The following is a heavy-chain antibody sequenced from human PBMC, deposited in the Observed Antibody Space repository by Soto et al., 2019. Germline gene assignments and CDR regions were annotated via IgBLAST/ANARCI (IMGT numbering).Heavy chain of an antibody. CDR2: SFFRSKWSN. V-gene: IGHV6-1*01. D-gene: IGHD2-2*02. J-gene: IGHJ5*02. CDR3: AKGDQLGPYTGYAFHP. CDR1: GDNVSNNTAS. Sequence: SQTLSLTYAFCGDNVSNNTASWSWIRQSPARGHEWLGSSFFRSKWSNDYAVSVKSRIIINADTSKNQFSLQLNCVPPEDTAVDYCAKGDQLGPYTGYAFHPSGQGTMVTVYS.